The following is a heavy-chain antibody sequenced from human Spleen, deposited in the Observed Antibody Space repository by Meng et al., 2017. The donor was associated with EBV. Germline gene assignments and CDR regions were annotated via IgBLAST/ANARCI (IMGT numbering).Heavy chain of an antibody. J-gene: IGHJ4*01. Sequence: VQLLESGGGLVQPGGSLRLSCAASGFTFSNYGMHWVRQAPGTGLEWVAVISSDGSNKSYADSVKGRFTISRDNSKNTLYLQMNSLRAEDTAVYYCAIESGYVHFWGQGTLVTVSS. CDR3: AIESGYVHF. CDR2: ISSDGSNK. V-gene: IGHV3-30*03. CDR1: GFTFSNYG. D-gene: IGHD5-12*01.